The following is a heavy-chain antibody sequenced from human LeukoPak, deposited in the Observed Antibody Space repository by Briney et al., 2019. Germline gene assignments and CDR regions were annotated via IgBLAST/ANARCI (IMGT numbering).Heavy chain of an antibody. J-gene: IGHJ4*02. CDR2: IRSKAYGGTT. CDR3: TRDNLNDYVWGSYRPSLYYFDY. D-gene: IGHD3-16*02. V-gene: IGHV3-49*04. CDR1: GFTFGDYA. Sequence: PGRSLRLSCTASGFTFGDYAMSWVRQAPGKGLEWVGFIRSKAYGGTTEYAASVKGRFTISRDDSKSIAYLQMNSLKTEDTAVYYCTRDNLNDYVWGSYRPSLYYFDYWGRGTLVTVSS.